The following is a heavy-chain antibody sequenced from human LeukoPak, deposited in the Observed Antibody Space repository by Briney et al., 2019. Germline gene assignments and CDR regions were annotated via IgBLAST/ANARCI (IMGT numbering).Heavy chain of an antibody. V-gene: IGHV1-46*01. Sequence: ASVKVSCKTSGYTFTSCYMHWVRQAPGQGLEWMGMINPSAGSTRYAQKFQGRVTMTTDTSTSTVYMELSSLRSEDTAVYYSARGGCGDSAAPFDDWGQGTLVTVSS. CDR2: INPSAGST. CDR1: GYTFTSCY. CDR3: ARGGCGDSAAPFDD. J-gene: IGHJ4*02. D-gene: IGHD2-21*02.